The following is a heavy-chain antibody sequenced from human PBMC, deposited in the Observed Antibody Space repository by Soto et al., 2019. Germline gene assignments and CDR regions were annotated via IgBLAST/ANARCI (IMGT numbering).Heavy chain of an antibody. CDR2: ISYDGSNK. CDR3: AKGPGRGYSYDPRP. CDR1: GFTFSSYG. V-gene: IGHV3-30*18. D-gene: IGHD5-18*01. Sequence: GGSLRLSCAASGFTFSSYGMHWVRQAPGKGLEWVAVISYDGSNKYYADSVKGRFTISRDNSKNTLYLQMNSLRAEDTAVYYCAKGPGRGYSYDPRPWGQGTLVTVSS. J-gene: IGHJ5*02.